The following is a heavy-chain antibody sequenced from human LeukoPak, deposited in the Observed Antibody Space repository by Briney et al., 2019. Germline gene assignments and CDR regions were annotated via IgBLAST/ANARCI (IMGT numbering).Heavy chain of an antibody. CDR1: RVTFSSYG. CDR3: ARDLSGSFTY. J-gene: IGHJ4*02. V-gene: IGHV3-30*02. D-gene: IGHD1-26*01. Sequence: GGSLRLSCAASRVTFSSYGIHWVRQSPGKGLEWVAFVRYDGSNKYYADSVKGRFTIYRDYSKNTLSLQMNSLSAEDTAVYYCARDLSGSFTYWGQGTLVTVSS. CDR2: VRYDGSNK.